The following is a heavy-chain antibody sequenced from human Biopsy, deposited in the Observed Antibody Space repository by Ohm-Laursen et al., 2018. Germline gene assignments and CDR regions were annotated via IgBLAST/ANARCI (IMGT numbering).Heavy chain of an antibody. Sequence: TLSLTCTVSGDSISSNYWSWIRQPPGKGLEWIGYVFYTGSTDYNPSLQSRVTISVDTSKNQFSLKLRSATAADTAVYYCAREAAIIDPRTRAFDYWGQGTLVTVSS. CDR2: VFYTGST. V-gene: IGHV4-59*01. J-gene: IGHJ4*02. D-gene: IGHD6-25*01. CDR1: GDSISSNY. CDR3: AREAAIIDPRTRAFDY.